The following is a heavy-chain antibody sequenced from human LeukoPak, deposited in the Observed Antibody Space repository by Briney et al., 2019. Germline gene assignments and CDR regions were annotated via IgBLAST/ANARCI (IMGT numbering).Heavy chain of an antibody. J-gene: IGHJ5*02. CDR3: ARGYCSYTDCPQGRGNWFDP. CDR2: IGTAGDT. D-gene: IGHD2-15*01. V-gene: IGHV3-13*01. CDR1: GFTFSSFD. Sequence: PGGSLRLSCAASGFTFSSFDMHWVRQATGKGLEWVSVIGTAGDTYYSGSVKGRFTISRENAKNSLYLQMNSLRAEDTAVYFCARGYCSYTDCPQGRGNWFDPWGQGTLVIVSS.